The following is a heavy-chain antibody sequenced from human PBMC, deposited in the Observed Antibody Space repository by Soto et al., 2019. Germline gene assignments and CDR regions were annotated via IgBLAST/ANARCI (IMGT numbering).Heavy chain of an antibody. V-gene: IGHV1-69*04. CDR1: GYTFTSYD. CDR3: ARDLRGEGYYDSSGLGGAFDI. J-gene: IGHJ3*02. CDR2: INPIIGIA. D-gene: IGHD3-22*01. Sequence: SVKVSCKASGYTFTSYDINWVRQATGQGLERMGRINPIIGIANYAQKFQGRVTITADKSTSTAYMELSSLRSEDTAVYYCARDLRGEGYYDSSGLGGAFDIWGQGTMVTVSS.